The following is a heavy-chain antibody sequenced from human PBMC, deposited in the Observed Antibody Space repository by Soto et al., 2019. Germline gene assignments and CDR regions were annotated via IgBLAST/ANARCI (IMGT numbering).Heavy chain of an antibody. CDR3: ARGSHDYVWGSYRAGPGYYYGMDV. J-gene: IGHJ6*02. D-gene: IGHD3-16*02. CDR1: GGTFSSYA. Sequence: GASVKVSCKASGGTFSSYAISWVRQAPGQGLEWMGGIIPIFGTANYAQKFQGRVTITADESTSTAYMELSSLRSEDTAVYYCARGSHDYVWGSYRAGPGYYYGMDVWGQGTTVTGSS. V-gene: IGHV1-69*13. CDR2: IIPIFGTA.